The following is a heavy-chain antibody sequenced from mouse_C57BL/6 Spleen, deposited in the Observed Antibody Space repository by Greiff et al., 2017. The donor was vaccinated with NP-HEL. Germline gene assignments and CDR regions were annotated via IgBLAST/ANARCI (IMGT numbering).Heavy chain of an antibody. D-gene: IGHD1-1*01. J-gene: IGHJ1*03. V-gene: IGHV1-82*01. CDR1: GYAFSSSW. Sequence: QVQLQQSGPELVKPGASVKISCKASGYAFSSSWMNWVKQRPGKGLEWIGRIYPGDGDTNYNGKFKGKATLTADKSSSTAYMQLSSLTSEDSAVYFCARGPSIYYQAYFDVWGTGTTVTVSS. CDR3: ARGPSIYYQAYFDV. CDR2: IYPGDGDT.